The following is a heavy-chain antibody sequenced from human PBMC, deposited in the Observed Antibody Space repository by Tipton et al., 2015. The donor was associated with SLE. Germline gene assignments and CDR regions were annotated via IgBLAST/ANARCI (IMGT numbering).Heavy chain of an antibody. CDR2: TYYRSKWHN. CDR3: ARASGTATVVTPNWFGP. D-gene: IGHD4-23*01. Sequence: GLVKPSQTLSLTCVISGDSVSSNSATWNWIRQSPSRGLEWLGRTYYRSKWHNDYTISVKSRITINADTSKNQFSLQVNSVTPEDTAVYYCARASGTATVVTPNWFGPWGQGTQVTVSS. CDR1: GDSVSSNSAT. J-gene: IGHJ5*02. V-gene: IGHV6-1*01.